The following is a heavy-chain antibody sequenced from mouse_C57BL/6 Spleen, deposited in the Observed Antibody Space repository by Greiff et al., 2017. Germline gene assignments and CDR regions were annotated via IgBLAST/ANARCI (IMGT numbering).Heavy chain of an antibody. D-gene: IGHD1-2*01. CDR3: VPRGDYGNFDY. V-gene: IGHV1-4*01. Sequence: QVQLQQSGAELARPGASVKMSCKASGYTFTSYTMHWVNQRPGQGLEWIGYINPSSGYTKYNQKFKDKATLTADKSSSTAYMQLSNLTSEDSADYYCVPRGDYGNFDYWGQGTTLTVSS. CDR1: GYTFTSYT. J-gene: IGHJ2*01. CDR2: INPSSGYT.